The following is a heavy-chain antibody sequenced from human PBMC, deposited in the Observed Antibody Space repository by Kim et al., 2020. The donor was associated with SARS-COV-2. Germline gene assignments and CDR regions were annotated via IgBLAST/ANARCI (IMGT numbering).Heavy chain of an antibody. V-gene: IGHV4-34*01. CDR3: ARHSGIVVVAAAFVA. J-gene: IGHJ4*02. D-gene: IGHD2-2*01. Sequence: NPSLKSRVTISVDTSKNQFSLKLSAVTAADTAVYYCARHSGIVVVAAAFVAWGQGTLVTVSS.